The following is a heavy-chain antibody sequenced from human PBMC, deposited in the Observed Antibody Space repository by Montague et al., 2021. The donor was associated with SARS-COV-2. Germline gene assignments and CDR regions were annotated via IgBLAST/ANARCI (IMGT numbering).Heavy chain of an antibody. Sequence: SETLSLTCTVSGGSISSYYWSWIRQPPGRALEWIGYIYHSGSTNYNPSLKSRVTISVDTSKNQFSLKLSSVTAADTAVYYCARGKEGYTSSWYLDYWGQGTLVTVSS. CDR2: IYHSGST. CDR1: GGSISSYY. CDR3: ARGKEGYTSSWYLDY. V-gene: IGHV4-59*08. D-gene: IGHD6-13*01. J-gene: IGHJ4*02.